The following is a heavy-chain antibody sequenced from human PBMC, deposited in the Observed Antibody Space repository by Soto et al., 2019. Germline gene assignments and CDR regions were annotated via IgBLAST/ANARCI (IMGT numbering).Heavy chain of an antibody. CDR2: ISGSGGST. CDR3: AKDQDSSSWYEYYYYYGMDV. V-gene: IGHV3-23*01. Sequence: GGSLRLSCAASGFTFSNSWMHWVRQVSGKGLEWVSAISGSGGSTYYADSVKGRFTISRDNSKNTLYLQMNSLRAEDTAVYYCAKDQDSSSWYEYYYYYGMDVWGQGTTVTVSS. CDR1: GFTFSNSW. D-gene: IGHD6-13*01. J-gene: IGHJ6*02.